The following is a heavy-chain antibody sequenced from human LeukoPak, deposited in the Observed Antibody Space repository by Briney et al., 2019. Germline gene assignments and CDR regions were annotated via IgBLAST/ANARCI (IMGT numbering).Heavy chain of an antibody. D-gene: IGHD6-19*01. CDR3: AKDRQQWDQH. CDR1: GFTFSNYA. J-gene: IGHJ1*01. V-gene: IGHV3-23*01. CDR2: ISGSGGNT. Sequence: GGSLRLSCAASGFTFSNYAMSWVRQAPEKGLEWVSAISGSGGNTYYADSVKGRFTISRDNSKNTLYLQMNSLRAEDTAVYYCAKDRQQWDQHWGQGTLVTVSS.